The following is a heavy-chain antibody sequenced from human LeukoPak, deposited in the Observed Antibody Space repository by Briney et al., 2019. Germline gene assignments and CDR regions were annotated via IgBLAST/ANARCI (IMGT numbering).Heavy chain of an antibody. D-gene: IGHD6-19*01. CDR1: GDSVSSNSVG. Sequence: SQTLSLTCAISGDSVSSNSVGWNWIRQSPSRGLEWLGRTYYVSNWYTDYALSVKSRIIVDPDTSKNQFSLQLSSVTPEDTAVYYCAREVAVAGPFDYWGQGILVTVSS. V-gene: IGHV6-1*01. J-gene: IGHJ4*02. CDR3: AREVAVAGPFDY. CDR2: TYYVSNWYT.